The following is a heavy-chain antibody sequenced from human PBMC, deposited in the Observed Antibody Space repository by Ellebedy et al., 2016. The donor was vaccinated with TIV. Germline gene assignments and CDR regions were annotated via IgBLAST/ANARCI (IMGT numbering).Heavy chain of an antibody. CDR1: GFTFGDYA. Sequence: GGSLSLSXTASGFTFGDYAMSWYRQAPEKGLEWVGFIRSKAYGGTTEYAASVKGRFTISRDDSTSIAYLQMNSLKTEDTAVYYCSRYLGYGYWGQGTLVTVSS. V-gene: IGHV3-49*03. CDR2: IRSKAYGGTT. J-gene: IGHJ4*02. D-gene: IGHD5-12*01. CDR3: SRYLGYGY.